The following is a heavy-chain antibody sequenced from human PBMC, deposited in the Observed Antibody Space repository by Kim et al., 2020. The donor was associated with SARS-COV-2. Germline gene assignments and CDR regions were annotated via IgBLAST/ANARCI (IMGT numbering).Heavy chain of an antibody. J-gene: IGHJ6*02. D-gene: IGHD2-15*01. V-gene: IGHV5-10-1*01. CDR3: ARLDLGYCSGGSCYKKYYSYGMDV. Sequence: GESLKISCKGSGYSFTSYWISWVRQMPGKGLEWMGRIDTSDSYTNYSPSFQGHVTIPADKSISTAYLQWSSLKASDTAVYYCARLDLGYCSGGSCYKKYYSYGMDVWGQGTTVTVSS. CDR2: IDTSDSYT. CDR1: GYSFTSYW.